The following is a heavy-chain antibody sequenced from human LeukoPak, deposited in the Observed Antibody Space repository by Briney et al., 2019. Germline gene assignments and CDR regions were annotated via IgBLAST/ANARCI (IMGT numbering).Heavy chain of an antibody. CDR1: GGSIRGYY. Sequence: SETLSPTCTASGGSIRGYYWSWVRQPPGRGLEFIGHVHYTGSTYYNPSLKSRVAISLDTPKNQFSLKLSSVTAADTAVYYCARYGFYHFDSWGQGTLVTVSS. CDR2: VHYTGST. CDR3: ARYGFYHFDS. V-gene: IGHV4-59*01. D-gene: IGHD3-3*01. J-gene: IGHJ4*02.